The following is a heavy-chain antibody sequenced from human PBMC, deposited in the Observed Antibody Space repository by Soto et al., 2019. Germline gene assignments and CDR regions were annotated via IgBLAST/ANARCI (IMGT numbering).Heavy chain of an antibody. J-gene: IGHJ5*02. CDR2: MNPNSGNT. Sequence: ASVKVSCKASGYTFTSYDINWVRQATGQGLEWMGWMNPNSGNTGYAQKFQGRVTMTRNTSISTAYMELSSLRSEDTAVYYCATVSTGLPWLGELYWFDPWGQAILVNVS. CDR1: GYTFTSYD. V-gene: IGHV1-8*01. CDR3: ATVSTGLPWLGELYWFDP. D-gene: IGHD3-10*01.